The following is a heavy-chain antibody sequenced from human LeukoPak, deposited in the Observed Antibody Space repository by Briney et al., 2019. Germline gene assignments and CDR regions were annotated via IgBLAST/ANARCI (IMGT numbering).Heavy chain of an antibody. Sequence: GGSLRLSCAASGFTFSSYAMSWVRQAPGKGPEWVSAISNSGGTTKYVDSVKGRFTISRDNSKSTLYLQMDSLRAEDTAVYYCAKCGNSGCHLIDYWGQGTLVTVSS. CDR1: GFTFSSYA. D-gene: IGHD5-12*01. CDR3: AKCGNSGCHLIDY. V-gene: IGHV3-23*01. CDR2: ISNSGGTT. J-gene: IGHJ4*02.